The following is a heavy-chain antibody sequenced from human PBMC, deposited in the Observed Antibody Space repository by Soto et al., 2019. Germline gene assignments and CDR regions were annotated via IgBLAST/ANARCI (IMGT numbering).Heavy chain of an antibody. Sequence: PSETLSLTCTVSGGSISSYYWSWIRQPPGKGLEWIGYIYYSGSTNYNPSLKSRVTISVDTSKNPFSLKLSSVTAADTAVYYCARTWTTVTAHDAFDIWGQGTMVTVSS. CDR1: GGSISSYY. CDR3: ARTWTTVTAHDAFDI. D-gene: IGHD4-17*01. J-gene: IGHJ3*02. CDR2: IYYSGST. V-gene: IGHV4-59*01.